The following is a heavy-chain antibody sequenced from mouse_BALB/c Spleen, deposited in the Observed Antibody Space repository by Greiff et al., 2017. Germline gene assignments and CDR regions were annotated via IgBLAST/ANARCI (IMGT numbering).Heavy chain of an antibody. Sequence: QVQLQQSGAELAKPGASVKMSCKASGYTFTSYWMHWVKQRPGQGLEWIGYINPSTGYTEYSQKFKDKATLTADKSSSTAYMQLSSLTSEDSAVYYCARLAGSSPWFAYWGQGTLVTVSA. CDR2: INPSTGYT. V-gene: IGHV1-7*01. CDR1: GYTFTSYW. J-gene: IGHJ3*01. CDR3: ARLAGSSPWFAY. D-gene: IGHD1-1*01.